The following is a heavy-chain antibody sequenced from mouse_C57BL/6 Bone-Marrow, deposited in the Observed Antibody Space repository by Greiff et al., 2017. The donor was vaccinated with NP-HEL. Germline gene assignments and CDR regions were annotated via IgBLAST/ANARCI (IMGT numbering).Heavy chain of an antibody. J-gene: IGHJ2*01. CDR2: IDPENGDT. D-gene: IGHD2-5*01. CDR1: GFNIKDDY. Sequence: VQLQQSGAELVRPGASVKLSCTASGFNIKDDYMHWVKQRPEQGLEWIGWIDPENGDTEYASKFQGKATITADTSSNTAYLQLSSLTSEDTAVYYCTTNYSNYKGYWGQGTTLTVSS. V-gene: IGHV14-4*01. CDR3: TTNYSNYKGY.